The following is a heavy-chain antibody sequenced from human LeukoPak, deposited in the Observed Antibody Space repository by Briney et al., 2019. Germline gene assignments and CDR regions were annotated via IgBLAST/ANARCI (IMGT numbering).Heavy chain of an antibody. Sequence: SETLSLTCTVSGGSISSHFWSWIRQPPGKGLEWIGYIYDSGSTNYNPSLKSRVTISVDTSKNQFSLKLRSVTAADTAVYYCVIGLGWEPELWGQGALVTVSS. CDR3: VIGLGWEPEL. CDR2: IYDSGST. D-gene: IGHD1-26*01. V-gene: IGHV4-59*11. CDR1: GGSISSHF. J-gene: IGHJ4*02.